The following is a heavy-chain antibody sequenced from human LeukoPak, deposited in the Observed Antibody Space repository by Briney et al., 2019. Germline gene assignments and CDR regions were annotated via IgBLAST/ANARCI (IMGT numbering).Heavy chain of an antibody. CDR1: GLTFSSYW. CDR3: ARGSGSYGRIYYYMDV. D-gene: IGHD3-10*01. CDR2: INSDGSGI. J-gene: IGHJ6*03. V-gene: IGHV3-74*01. Sequence: GGSLRLSCAASGLTFSSYWMHWVRQAPGKGLVWVSRINSDGSGISYADSAKGRFTISRDNTKNTVYLQMNSLRAEDTAVYYCARGSGSYGRIYYYMDVWGKGTTVTVSS.